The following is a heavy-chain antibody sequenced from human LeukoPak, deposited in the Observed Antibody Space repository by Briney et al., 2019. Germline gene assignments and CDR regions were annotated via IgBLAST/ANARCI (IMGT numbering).Heavy chain of an antibody. D-gene: IGHD5-18*01. CDR2: ISSSGSYI. J-gene: IGHJ4*02. CDR3: ASPEYSYGSRGNFDY. Sequence: KAGGSLRLSCAASAFTFSSYSMNWVRQAPGKGLEWVSSISSSGSYIYYADSVKGRFTISRDNAKNSLYLQMNSLRAEDTAVYYCASPEYSYGSRGNFDYWGQGTLVTVSS. CDR1: AFTFSSYS. V-gene: IGHV3-21*04.